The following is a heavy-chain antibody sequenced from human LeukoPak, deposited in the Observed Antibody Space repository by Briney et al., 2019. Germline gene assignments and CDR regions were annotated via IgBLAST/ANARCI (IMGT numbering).Heavy chain of an antibody. V-gene: IGHV1-69*05. Sequence: GASVKVSCKASGYTFTGYYMHWVRQAPGQGLEWMGGIIPIFGTANYAQKFQGRVTITTDESTSTAYMELSSLRSEDTAVYYCARNRIAAAMYYWGQGTLVTVSS. CDR3: ARNRIAAAMYY. CDR2: IIPIFGTA. J-gene: IGHJ4*02. CDR1: GYTFTGYY. D-gene: IGHD6-13*01.